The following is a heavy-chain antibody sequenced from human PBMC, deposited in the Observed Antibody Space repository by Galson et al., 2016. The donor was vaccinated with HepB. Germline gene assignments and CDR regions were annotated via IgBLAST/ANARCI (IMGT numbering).Heavy chain of an antibody. J-gene: IGHJ4*02. V-gene: IGHV3-30*18. CDR2: ISSDGSNK. D-gene: IGHD4-11*01. Sequence: SLRLSCAASGFTFSSYGMHWVRQAPGKGLEWVSLISSDGSNKYYADSVKGLFTISRDNSKNTLYLQMNSLRAEDTAVYFCAKVGATVTTYYFDYWGQGTPVTVYS. CDR1: GFTFSSYG. CDR3: AKVGATVTTYYFDY.